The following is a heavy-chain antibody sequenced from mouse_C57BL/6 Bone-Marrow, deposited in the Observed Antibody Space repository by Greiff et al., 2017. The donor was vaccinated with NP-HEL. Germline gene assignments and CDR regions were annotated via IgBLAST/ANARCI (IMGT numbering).Heavy chain of an antibody. Sequence: VQLQQPGAELVRPGTSVKLSCKASGYTFTSYWMHWVKQRPGQGLEWIGVIDPSDSYTNYNQKFKGKATLTVDTSSSTAYMQLSSLTSEVSAVYYCARLYYYGSSSLDAMDYWGQGTSVTVSS. D-gene: IGHD1-1*01. CDR2: IDPSDSYT. J-gene: IGHJ4*01. CDR3: ARLYYYGSSSLDAMDY. V-gene: IGHV1-59*01. CDR1: GYTFTSYW.